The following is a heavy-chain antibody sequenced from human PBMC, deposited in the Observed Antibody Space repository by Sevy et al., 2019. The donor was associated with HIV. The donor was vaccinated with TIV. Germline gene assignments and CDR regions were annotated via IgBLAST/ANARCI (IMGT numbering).Heavy chain of an antibody. Sequence: GGSLRLSCAASGFTFSSYAMHWVRQAPGKGLEWVAVISYDGSNKYYADSVKGRFTISRDNSKNMLYLQMNSLRAEDTAVYYCARDWGNWGRDYWGKGTLVTVSS. D-gene: IGHD7-27*01. CDR1: GFTFSSYA. V-gene: IGHV3-30-3*01. J-gene: IGHJ4*02. CDR3: ARDWGNWGRDY. CDR2: ISYDGSNK.